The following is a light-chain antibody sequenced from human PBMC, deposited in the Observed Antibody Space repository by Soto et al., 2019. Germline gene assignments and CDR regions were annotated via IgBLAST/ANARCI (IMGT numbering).Light chain of an antibody. CDR2: GAS. V-gene: IGKV3-15*01. Sequence: EIVMTQSPATLSLSPGERAALSCRASQSSNSELAWYQQKPGQPPRRLIYGASTRATGVPARFTGSESGPEFTLTISGLQSEDFAVYYCQQGHNWPLTFGQGTRLEI. CDR3: QQGHNWPLT. J-gene: IGKJ2*01. CDR1: QSSNSE.